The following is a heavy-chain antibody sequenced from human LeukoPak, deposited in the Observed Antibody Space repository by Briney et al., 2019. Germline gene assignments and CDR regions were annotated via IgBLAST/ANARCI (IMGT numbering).Heavy chain of an antibody. V-gene: IGHV3-53*04. CDR3: AKNIGFDWGLLR. CDR1: GFAVSDSY. CDR2: IYSGGDT. J-gene: IGHJ4*02. Sequence: GGSLRLSCAASGFAVSDSYLSWVRQTPGKGLEWVSVIYSGGDTYYADSVKGRFTISRHNSKNTLYLQMNCLRTEDSAVYYCAKNIGFDWGLLRWGQGTLVTVSS. D-gene: IGHD5-12*01.